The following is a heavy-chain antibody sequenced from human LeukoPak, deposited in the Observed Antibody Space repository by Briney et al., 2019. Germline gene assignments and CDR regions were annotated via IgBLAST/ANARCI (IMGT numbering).Heavy chain of an antibody. J-gene: IGHJ4*02. CDR2: IRSKANSYAT. D-gene: IGHD1-26*01. Sequence: PGGSLRLSCAASGFTFSGSAMHWVRQASGKGLEWVGRIRSKANSYATAYAASVKGRFTISRDDSKNTAYLQMNSLKTEDTAVYYCTRLRWELLGGHGYWGQGTLVTVSS. CDR3: TRLRWELLGGHGY. CDR1: GFTFSGSA. V-gene: IGHV3-73*01.